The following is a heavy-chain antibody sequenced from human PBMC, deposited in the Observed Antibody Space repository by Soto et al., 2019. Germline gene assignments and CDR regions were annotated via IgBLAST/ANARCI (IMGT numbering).Heavy chain of an antibody. Sequence: GGSLRLSCAASGFTFSSYWMHWVRQAPGKGLVWVSRINSDGSSTSYADSVKGRFTISRDNAKNTLYLQMNSLRAEDTAVYYCARDRYSSGYYFSYYYYYGMDVWGQGTTVTVSS. J-gene: IGHJ6*02. CDR1: GFTFSSYW. CDR3: ARDRYSSGYYFSYYYYYGMDV. V-gene: IGHV3-74*01. CDR2: INSDGSST. D-gene: IGHD3-22*01.